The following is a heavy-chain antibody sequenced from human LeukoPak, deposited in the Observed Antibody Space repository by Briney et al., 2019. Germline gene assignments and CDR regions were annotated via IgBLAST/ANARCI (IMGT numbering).Heavy chain of an antibody. CDR2: INHSGST. V-gene: IGHV4-34*01. CDR1: GGSFSGYY. D-gene: IGHD5-12*01. CDR3: ARREWLRFGLYHYRAKFDY. J-gene: IGHJ4*02. Sequence: PSETLSLTCAVYGGSFSGYYWSWIRQPPGKGLEWIGEINHSGSTNYNPSLKSRVTISVDTSKNQFSLKLSSVTAADTAVYYCARREWLRFGLYHYRAKFDYWGQGTLVTVSS.